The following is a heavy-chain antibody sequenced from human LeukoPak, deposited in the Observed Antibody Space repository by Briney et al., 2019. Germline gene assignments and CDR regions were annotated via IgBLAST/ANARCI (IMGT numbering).Heavy chain of an antibody. V-gene: IGHV3-21*01. J-gene: IGHJ6*02. D-gene: IGHD2-15*01. Sequence: GGSLRLSCAASGFTFSSYSMNWVRQAPGKGLEWVTSISSSSSYTYYADSVKGRFTISRGNAKNSLYLQMSSLRAEDTAVYYCARADCSGGSCFWNYYYGMDVWGQGTTVTVSS. CDR1: GFTFSSYS. CDR2: ISSSSSYT. CDR3: ARADCSGGSCFWNYYYGMDV.